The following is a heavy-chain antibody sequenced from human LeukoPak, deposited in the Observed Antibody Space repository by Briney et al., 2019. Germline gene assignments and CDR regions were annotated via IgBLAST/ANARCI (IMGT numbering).Heavy chain of an antibody. D-gene: IGHD6-13*01. CDR1: GGSISSYY. CDR2: IYYSGRT. CDR3: ARTYGSSGLGYFDL. V-gene: IGHV4-59*01. J-gene: IGHJ2*01. Sequence: SETLSLTCTVSGGSISSYYWSWIRQPPGKGLEWIGYIYYSGRTHYSPSLKSRLTISVDTSKNQFSLKVSSVTAADTAVYYCARTYGSSGLGYFDLWGRGTLVTVSS.